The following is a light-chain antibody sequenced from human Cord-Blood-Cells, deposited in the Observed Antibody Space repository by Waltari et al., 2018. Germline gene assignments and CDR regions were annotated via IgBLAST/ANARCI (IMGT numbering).Light chain of an antibody. CDR2: AAS. CDR1: QSISSY. J-gene: IGKJ4*01. CDR3: QQSYSTPVT. Sequence: DLQMTPSPSSLSASVGHRLTITCRASQSISSYLNWYQQKPGKAHKLLIYAASSLQSGVPSRFSGSGSGTDFTLTISSLQPEDFATYYCQQSYSTPVTFGGGTKVEIK. V-gene: IGKV1-39*01.